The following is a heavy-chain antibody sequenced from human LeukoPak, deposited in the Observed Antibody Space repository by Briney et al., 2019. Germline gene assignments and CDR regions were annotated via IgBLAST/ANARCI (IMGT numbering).Heavy chain of an antibody. Sequence: PGGSLRLSCAASGFTFSSYSMNWVRQAPGKGLERVSYISSSSSTIYYADSVKGRFTISRDNAKNSLYLQMNSLRAEDTAVYYCARDFLQWQQLVDVWGQGTLVTVSS. CDR1: GFTFSSYS. D-gene: IGHD6-13*01. J-gene: IGHJ4*02. CDR2: ISSSSSTI. CDR3: ARDFLQWQQLVDV. V-gene: IGHV3-48*01.